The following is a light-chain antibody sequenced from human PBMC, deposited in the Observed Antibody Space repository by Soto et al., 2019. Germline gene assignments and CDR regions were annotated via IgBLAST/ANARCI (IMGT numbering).Light chain of an antibody. CDR1: QSVRNN. CDR2: GVS. V-gene: IGKV3-15*01. CDR3: HQYDNWWT. J-gene: IGKJ1*01. Sequence: ELVMTQSPDTLSVSQGERATLLCRASQSVRNNLAWYQQKPGQAPRLLIYGVSTRATGVPARFSGSGSGTDFTLTISSLQPEDFAVYYCHQYDNWWTFGQGTKVDI.